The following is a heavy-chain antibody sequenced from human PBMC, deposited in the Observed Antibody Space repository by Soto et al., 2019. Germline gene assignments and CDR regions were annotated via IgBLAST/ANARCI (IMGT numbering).Heavy chain of an antibody. CDR2: ISAYNGNT. J-gene: IGHJ6*02. V-gene: IGHV1-18*01. D-gene: IGHD1-26*01. CDR1: GYTFTSYG. Sequence: QVQLVQSGAEVKKPGASVKVSCKASGYTFTSYGISWVRQAPGQGLEWMGWISAYNGNTNYAQKLQGRVTMTTDTXTXTXXMELRSVRSDDTAVYYCGGDEVGATIVYYYYGMDVWGQGTTVTVSS. CDR3: GGDEVGATIVYYYYGMDV.